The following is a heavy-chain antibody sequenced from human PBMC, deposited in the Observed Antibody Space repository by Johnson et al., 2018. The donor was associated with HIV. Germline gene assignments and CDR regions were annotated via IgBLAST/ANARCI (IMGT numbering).Heavy chain of an antibody. CDR3: ARDEYPLRAAAWKSAFDI. V-gene: IGHV3-7*01. CDR2: IKQDGSEK. J-gene: IGHJ3*02. CDR1: GFTFSSYW. D-gene: IGHD6-13*01. Sequence: VQLVESGGGLVQPGGSLRLSCAAYGFTFSSYWMSWVRQAPGKGLEWVANIKQDGSEKYYVDSVKGRFTISRDNAKNSLYLQMNSLRAEDTAVYYCARDEYPLRAAAWKSAFDIWGQGTMVTVSS.